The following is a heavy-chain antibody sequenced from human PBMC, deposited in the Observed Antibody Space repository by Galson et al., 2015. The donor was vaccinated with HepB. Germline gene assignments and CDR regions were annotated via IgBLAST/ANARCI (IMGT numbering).Heavy chain of an antibody. D-gene: IGHD2-2*01. Sequence: SCKASGGTFSSYAISWVRQAPGQGLEWMGGIIPIFGTANYAQKFQGRVTMTTDTSTSTAYMELRSLRSDDTAVYYCAREHCSSTSCYPSYYYYYGMDVWGQGTTVTVSS. V-gene: IGHV1-69*05. CDR3: AREHCSSTSCYPSYYYYYGMDV. CDR2: IIPIFGTA. CDR1: GGTFSSYA. J-gene: IGHJ6*02.